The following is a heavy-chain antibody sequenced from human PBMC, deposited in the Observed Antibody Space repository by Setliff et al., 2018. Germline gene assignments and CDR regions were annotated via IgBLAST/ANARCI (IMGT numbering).Heavy chain of an antibody. CDR1: GYTFTGYY. Sequence: ASVKVSCKASGYTFTGYYMHWVRQAPGQGPEWMGWINPNSDGTNYAQKFQGRVTMTRDPSISTAYMELNSLRSDDTAVYYCVRLAAIPGPATGVLGWGQGTLVTVSS. CDR3: VRLAAIPGPATGVLG. J-gene: IGHJ4*02. CDR2: INPNSDGT. D-gene: IGHD2-2*02. V-gene: IGHV1-2*02.